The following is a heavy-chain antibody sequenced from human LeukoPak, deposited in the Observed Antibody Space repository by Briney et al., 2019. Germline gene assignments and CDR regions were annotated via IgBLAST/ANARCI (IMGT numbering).Heavy chain of an antibody. J-gene: IGHJ4*02. CDR3: AKSMGFVVVPAALDY. CDR1: GFTLSTYT. CDR2: ISSSSSYI. Sequence: GGSLRLSCAASGFTLSTYTMNWVRQAPGKGLEWVSSISSSSSYIYYADSVKGRFTISRDNAKNSLYLQMNSLRAEDTAVYYCAKSMGFVVVPAALDYWGQGTLVTVSS. D-gene: IGHD2-2*01. V-gene: IGHV3-21*04.